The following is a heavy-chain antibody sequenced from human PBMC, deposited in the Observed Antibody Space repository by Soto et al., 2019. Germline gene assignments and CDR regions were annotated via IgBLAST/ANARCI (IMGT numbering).Heavy chain of an antibody. V-gene: IGHV4-31*03. CDR3: ARASDQCCTNGVCQFPIAFDI. D-gene: IGHD2-8*01. CDR2: IYYSGST. CDR1: GGSISSGGYY. Sequence: SETLSLTCTVSGGSISSGGYYWSWIRQHPGKGLEWIGYIYYSGSTYYNPSLKSRVTISVDTSKNQFSLKLSSVTAADTAVYYCARASDQCCTNGVCQFPIAFDIWGQGTMVTVSS. J-gene: IGHJ3*02.